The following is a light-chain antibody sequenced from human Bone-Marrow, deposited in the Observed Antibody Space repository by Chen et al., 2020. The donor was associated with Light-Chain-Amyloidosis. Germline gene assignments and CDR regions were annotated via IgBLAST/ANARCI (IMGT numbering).Light chain of an antibody. Sequence: SYVLTQPSSVSVAPGQTATIACGGNNIGSTSVHWYQQTPGQAPLLVVYDDSDRPSGIPERLSESEAGNTATLPISRVGGGDGVGYYWKVWDRGSDREVFGGGSRL. V-gene: IGLV3-21*02. CDR1: NIGSTS. J-gene: IGLJ3*02. CDR2: DDS. CDR3: KVWDRGSDREV.